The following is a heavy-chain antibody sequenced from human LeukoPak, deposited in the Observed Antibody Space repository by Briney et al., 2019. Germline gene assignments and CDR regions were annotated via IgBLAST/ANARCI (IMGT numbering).Heavy chain of an antibody. V-gene: IGHV4-59*01. Sequence: PSETLSLTCAVYGGSFSGYYWSWIRQPPGKGLEWIGYIYYSGSTNYNPSLKSRVTISVDTSKNQFSLKLSSVTAADTAVYYCARDSRGYSGSLGYWGQGTLVTVSS. CDR3: ARDSRGYSGSLGY. CDR1: GGSFSGYY. D-gene: IGHD5-12*01. J-gene: IGHJ4*02. CDR2: IYYSGST.